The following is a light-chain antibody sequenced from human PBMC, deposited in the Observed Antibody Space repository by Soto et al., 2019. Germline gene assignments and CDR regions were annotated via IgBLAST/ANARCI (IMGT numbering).Light chain of an antibody. CDR2: GAS. Sequence: IVLMQSPGTLSLSPGERATLSCRASRSLSSDYLAWYQQKPGQAPRLLIYGASTRATGIPARFSGSGSGTEFTLTISSLQSEDFAVYYCQQYNNWPPITFGQGTRLEI. J-gene: IGKJ5*01. V-gene: IGKV3D-15*01. CDR3: QQYNNWPPIT. CDR1: RSLSSD.